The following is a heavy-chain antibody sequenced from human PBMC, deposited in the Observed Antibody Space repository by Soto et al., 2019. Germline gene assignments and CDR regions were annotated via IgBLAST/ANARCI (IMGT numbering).Heavy chain of an antibody. CDR3: ARGPIVVVPAAILYGMDV. CDR1: GGSISSYY. CDR2: IYYSGST. V-gene: IGHV4-59*01. Sequence: XGTLSLTCTVSGGSISSYYWSWIRQPPGKGLEWIGYIYYSGSTNYNPSLKSRVTISVDTSKNQFSLKLSSVTAADTAVYYCARGPIVVVPAAILYGMDVWGQGTTVTVSS. J-gene: IGHJ6*02. D-gene: IGHD2-2*01.